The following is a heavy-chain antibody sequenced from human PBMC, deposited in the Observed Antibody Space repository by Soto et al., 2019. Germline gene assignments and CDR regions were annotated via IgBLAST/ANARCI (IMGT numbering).Heavy chain of an antibody. J-gene: IGHJ4*02. CDR2: ISYDGSNK. D-gene: IGHD6-13*01. CDR3: AKDIGYPAAPPAY. V-gene: IGHV3-30*18. CDR1: GFTFSSYG. Sequence: GGSLRLSCAASGFTFSSYGMHWVRQAPGKGLEWVAVISYDGSNKYYADSVKGRFTIFRDNSKNTLYLQMNSLRAEDTAVYYCAKDIGYPAAPPAYWGQGTLVTVSS.